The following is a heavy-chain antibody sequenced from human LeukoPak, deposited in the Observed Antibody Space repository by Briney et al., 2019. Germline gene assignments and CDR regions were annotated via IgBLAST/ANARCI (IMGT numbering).Heavy chain of an antibody. Sequence: PGPSLRLSCAASGFTFNTFAMHWVRQAPDKGLEWVAVIWFDGSNKYYADSVKGRFSVSRDNSKNTLSLQMNSLRADDTAVYYCAKSQFDYYDSSGPPDSWGQGTLVTVSS. J-gene: IGHJ5*01. V-gene: IGHV3-33*03. CDR2: IWFDGSNK. CDR1: GFTFNTFA. CDR3: AKSQFDYYDSSGPPDS. D-gene: IGHD3-22*01.